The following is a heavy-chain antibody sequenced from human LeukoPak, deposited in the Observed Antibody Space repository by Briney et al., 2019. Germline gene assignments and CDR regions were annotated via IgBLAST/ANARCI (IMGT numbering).Heavy chain of an antibody. D-gene: IGHD1-7*01. Sequence: PGGSLRLSCAASGYTVGDDGMSWVRQVLGKGLEWVSGTNRRGDITGYADFVKGRFTISRDNAKNSLYLQMNSLRVEDTALYHCARKGLGGELGGFDSWGQGTLVTVSS. V-gene: IGHV3-20*01. CDR1: GYTVGDDG. J-gene: IGHJ4*02. CDR2: TNRRGDIT. CDR3: ARKGLGGELGGFDS.